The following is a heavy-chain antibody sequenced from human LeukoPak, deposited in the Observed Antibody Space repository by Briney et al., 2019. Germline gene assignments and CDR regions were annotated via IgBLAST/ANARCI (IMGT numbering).Heavy chain of an antibody. CDR1: GFTFSNAW. Sequence: GGSLRLSCAASGFTFSNAWMSWVRQAPGKGLEWVGRIKSKTDGGTTDYAAPVKGRFTISRDDSKNTLYLQMNSLKTEDTAVYYCTTEIGQWLPPPTFDYWGQGTLVTVSS. V-gene: IGHV3-15*01. J-gene: IGHJ4*02. CDR3: TTEIGQWLPPPTFDY. D-gene: IGHD6-19*01. CDR2: IKSKTDGGTT.